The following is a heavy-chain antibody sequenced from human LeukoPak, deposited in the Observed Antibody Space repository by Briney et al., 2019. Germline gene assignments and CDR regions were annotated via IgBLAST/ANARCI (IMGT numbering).Heavy chain of an antibody. Sequence: SQTLSLTCAVSGGSISSGGYSWSWIRQPPGKGLEWIGYIYHSGSTYYNPSLKSRVTISVDRSKNQFSLKLSSVTAADTAVYYCARDRYGDHTYFDYWGQGTLVTVSS. V-gene: IGHV4-30-2*01. CDR2: IYHSGST. D-gene: IGHD4-17*01. CDR1: GGSISSGGYS. J-gene: IGHJ4*02. CDR3: ARDRYGDHTYFDY.